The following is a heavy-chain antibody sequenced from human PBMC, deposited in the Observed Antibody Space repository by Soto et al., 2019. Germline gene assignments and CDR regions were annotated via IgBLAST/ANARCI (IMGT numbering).Heavy chain of an antibody. J-gene: IGHJ4*02. CDR2: IGISGYDT. CDR3: ARGEYGRGRND. D-gene: IGHD3-16*01. CDR1: GSTFSRFA. Sequence: EVQLLESGGDLVQPGGSLRLSCAASGSTFSRFAMNWVRQAPGKGLQWVSGIGISGYDTNYVDSVRGRFIISRDNSKNTLFLQMNNLRAEDTAIYYCARGEYGRGRNDWGQGTLVTVSS. V-gene: IGHV3-23*01.